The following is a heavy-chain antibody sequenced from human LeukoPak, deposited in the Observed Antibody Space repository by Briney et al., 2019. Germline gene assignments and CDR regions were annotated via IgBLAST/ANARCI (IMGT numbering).Heavy chain of an antibody. CDR3: ARGRRKSYYDSSGCYDY. CDR1: GGSFSSYY. Sequence: SETLSLTCAVYGGSFSSYYWSWIRQPPGKGLEWIGEINHSGSTNYNPSLKSRVTISVDTSKNQFSLKLSSVTAADTAVYYCARGRRKSYYDSSGCYDYWGQGTLVTVSS. V-gene: IGHV4-34*01. J-gene: IGHJ4*02. CDR2: INHSGST. D-gene: IGHD3-22*01.